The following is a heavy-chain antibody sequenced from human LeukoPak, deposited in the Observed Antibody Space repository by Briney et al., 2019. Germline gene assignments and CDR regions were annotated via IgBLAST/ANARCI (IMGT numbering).Heavy chain of an antibody. V-gene: IGHV3-23*01. Sequence: GGSLRLSCAASGFTFSSYAMSWVRQAPGKGLEWVSAISGSGGSTYYADSVKGRFTISRDNSKNTLYLQMNSLRAEDTAVYYCAKGLRAGGSSWYGYFDYWGQRTLVTVSS. CDR3: AKGLRAGGSSWYGYFDY. CDR1: GFTFSSYA. CDR2: ISGSGGST. J-gene: IGHJ4*02. D-gene: IGHD6-13*01.